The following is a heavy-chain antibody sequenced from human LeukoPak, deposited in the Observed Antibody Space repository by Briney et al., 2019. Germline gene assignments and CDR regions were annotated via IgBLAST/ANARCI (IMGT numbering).Heavy chain of an antibody. Sequence: ASVKVSCEASGYTFTSYDINWVRQATGQGLEWMGWMNPNSGNTGYAQKLQGRVTITRNTSTSTAYMEPSSLRSEDTALYYCARGRACSTISGPNYLDVWGKGTTVTVAS. D-gene: IGHD3-3*02. CDR2: MNPNSGNT. V-gene: IGHV1-8*03. J-gene: IGHJ6*03. CDR3: ARGRACSTISGPNYLDV. CDR1: GYTFTSYD.